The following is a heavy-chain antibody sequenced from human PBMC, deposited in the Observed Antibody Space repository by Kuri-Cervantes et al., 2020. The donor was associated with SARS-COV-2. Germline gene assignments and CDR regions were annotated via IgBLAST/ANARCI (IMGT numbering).Heavy chain of an antibody. D-gene: IGHD5-24*01. CDR1: GLTFSSYS. J-gene: IGHJ6*02. Sequence: GGSLRLSCAASGLTFSSYSMTWVRQAPGRGLEWVSAISGSGGATYCADSVKGRFTISRDNSKNTLYLQMNSLKIEDTAVYYCTTTVEMATFYYAMDVWGQGTTVTVSS. CDR3: TTTVEMATFYYAMDV. V-gene: IGHV3-23*01. CDR2: ISGSGGAT.